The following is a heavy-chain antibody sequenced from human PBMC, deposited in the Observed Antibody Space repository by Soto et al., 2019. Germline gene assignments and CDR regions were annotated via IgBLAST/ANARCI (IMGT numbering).Heavy chain of an antibody. J-gene: IGHJ4*02. CDR1: GYSFGDYW. D-gene: IGHD4-17*01. V-gene: IGHV5-51*01. Sequence: GESLKISCKGSGYSFGDYWIGWVRQMPGKGLEWMGIIYPSDSDTRYSPSFQGQVTISADKSISTAYLQWTSLKASDTAMYFCARRPHTSYFIDYWGQGTLVTVSSGKHHLSGLRWASNYYFDYWGQGTLVTVSS. CDR2: IYPSDSDT. CDR3: ARRPHTSYFIDYWGQGTLVTVSSGKHHLSGLRWASNYYFDY.